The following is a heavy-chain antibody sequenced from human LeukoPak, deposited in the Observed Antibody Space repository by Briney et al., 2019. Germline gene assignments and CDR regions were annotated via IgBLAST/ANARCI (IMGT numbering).Heavy chain of an antibody. CDR2: INPSGGST. CDR1: GYTFTNYY. V-gene: IGHV1-46*01. Sequence: ASVKVSCKASGYTFTNYYIHWVRQAPGQGLECMGIINPSGGSTSYAQKLQGRVTMTTDTSTSTAYMELRSLRSDDTAVYYCARVPNFFDYWGQGTLVTVSS. J-gene: IGHJ4*02. CDR3: ARVPNFFDY.